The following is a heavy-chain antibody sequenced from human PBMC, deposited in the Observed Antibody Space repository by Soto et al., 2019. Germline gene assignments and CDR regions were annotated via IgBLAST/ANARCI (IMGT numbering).Heavy chain of an antibody. V-gene: IGHV3-11*04. CDR1: GFTFSDYY. CDR3: ARVSCSSTSCRDYYYYGMDV. D-gene: IGHD2-2*01. Sequence: PGGSLRLSCAASGFTFSDYYMSWIRQAPGKGLEWVSYISSSSSTIYYADSVKGRFTISRDNAKNSLYLQMNSLRDEDTAVYYCARVSCSSTSCRDYYYYGMDVWGQGTTVTVSS. J-gene: IGHJ6*02. CDR2: ISSSSSTI.